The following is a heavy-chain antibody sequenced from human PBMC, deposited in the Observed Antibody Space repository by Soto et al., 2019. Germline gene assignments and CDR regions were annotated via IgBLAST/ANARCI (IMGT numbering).Heavy chain of an antibody. CDR2: INHSGST. D-gene: IGHD3-22*01. Sequence: SETLSLTCAVYGESFSGYYWSWIRQPPGKGLEWIGEINHSGSTNYNPSLKSRVTISVDKAKNQFSLKLRSVTAANTAVYYCARGPATMIVVQWHTRNFDYWGQGTLVTVSS. CDR3: ARGPATMIVVQWHTRNFDY. V-gene: IGHV4-34*01. CDR1: GESFSGYY. J-gene: IGHJ4*02.